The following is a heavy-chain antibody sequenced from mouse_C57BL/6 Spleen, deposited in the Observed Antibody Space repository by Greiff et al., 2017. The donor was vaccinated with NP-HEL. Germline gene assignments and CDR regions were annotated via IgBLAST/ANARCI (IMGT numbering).Heavy chain of an antibody. CDR3: ARREITTVGLVY. J-gene: IGHJ2*01. CDR2: INPGSGGT. Sequence: QVQLQQSGAELVRPGTSVKVSCKASGYAFTNYLIEWVKQRPGQGLEWIGVINPGSGGTNYNEKFKGKATLTADKSSSTAYMQLSSLTSEDSAVYFCARREITTVGLVYWGQGTTLTVSS. D-gene: IGHD1-1*01. V-gene: IGHV1-54*01. CDR1: GYAFTNYL.